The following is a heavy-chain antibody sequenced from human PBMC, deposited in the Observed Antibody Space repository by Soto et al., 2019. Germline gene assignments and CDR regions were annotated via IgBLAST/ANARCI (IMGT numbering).Heavy chain of an antibody. Sequence: GGSLRLSCAASGFAFSSHPMSWVRQAPEKGLEWVAGISDGGDLTYNADSVRGRFTISRDNSRNTLYLQMNSLRAEDAAVYYCARRVIGSSRAFDIWGQGTMVTVSS. CDR3: ARRVIGSSRAFDI. D-gene: IGHD3-10*01. CDR2: ISDGGDLT. V-gene: IGHV3-23*01. J-gene: IGHJ3*02. CDR1: GFAFSSHP.